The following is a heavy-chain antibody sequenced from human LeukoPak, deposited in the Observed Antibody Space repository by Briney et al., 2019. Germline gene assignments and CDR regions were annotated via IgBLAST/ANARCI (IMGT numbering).Heavy chain of an antibody. CDR2: ISAYNGNT. Sequence: GASVKVSCKASGYTFTSYGISWVRQAPGQGLEWMGWISAYNGNTNYAQKLQGRVTMTTDTSTSTAYMELRSLRSDDTAVYYCARDLSVVVPAAIGGRDWFDPWGQGTLVTVSS. J-gene: IGHJ5*02. CDR3: ARDLSVVVPAAIGGRDWFDP. D-gene: IGHD2-2*02. V-gene: IGHV1-18*01. CDR1: GYTFTSYG.